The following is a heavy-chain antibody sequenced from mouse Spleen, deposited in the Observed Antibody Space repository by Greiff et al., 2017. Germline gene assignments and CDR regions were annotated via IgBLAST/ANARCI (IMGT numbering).Heavy chain of an antibody. D-gene: IGHD2-2*01. J-gene: IGHJ1*01. CDR2: INSNGGST. Sequence: EVKLVESGGGLVKLGGSLKLSCAASGFTFSSYYMSWVRQTPEKRLELVAAINSNGGSTYYPDTVKGRFTISRDNAKNTLYLQMSSLKSEDTALYYCARRAYGYYFDVWGAGTTVTVSS. CDR3: ARRAYGYYFDV. V-gene: IGHV5-6-2*01. CDR1: GFTFSSYY.